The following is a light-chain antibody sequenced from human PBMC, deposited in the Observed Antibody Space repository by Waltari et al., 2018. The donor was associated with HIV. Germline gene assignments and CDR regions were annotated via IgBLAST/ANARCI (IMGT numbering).Light chain of an antibody. CDR2: DVT. CDR3: SSYTSTSTLV. J-gene: IGLJ2*01. CDR1: SSDVGGYNF. V-gene: IGLV2-11*01. Sequence: QSALTQPPSVSGSPGQSVTISCTGTSSDVGGYNFVSWYHQHPSNAPKLSISDVTKRPSGVSGRFSGSKSGNTASLTISGLQAEDEADYYCSSYTSTSTLVFGGGTKLTVL.